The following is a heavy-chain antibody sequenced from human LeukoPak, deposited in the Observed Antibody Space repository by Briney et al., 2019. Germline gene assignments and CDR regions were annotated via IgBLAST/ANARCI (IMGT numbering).Heavy chain of an antibody. Sequence: ASXKVSCKASGGTFISYAISWVRQAPGQGLEWMGGIIPIFGTANYAQKFQGRVTITTDESTSTAYMELSSLRSEDTAVYYCAMDTVVTLSLPYYYMDVWGKGTTVTVSS. D-gene: IGHD4-23*01. CDR3: AMDTVVTLSLPYYYMDV. CDR2: IIPIFGTA. V-gene: IGHV1-69*05. CDR1: GGTFISYA. J-gene: IGHJ6*03.